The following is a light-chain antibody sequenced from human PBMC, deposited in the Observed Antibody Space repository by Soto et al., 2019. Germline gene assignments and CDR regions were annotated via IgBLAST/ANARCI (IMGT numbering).Light chain of an antibody. J-gene: IGLJ2*01. CDR3: VAWDDSLNGYVV. CDR2: SNN. CDR1: SSNIGSNT. Sequence: QSVRTHPPSASGTPGQRVTISCSGSSSNIGSNTVNWYQQLPGTAPKLVIYSNNQRPSGVPDRFSGSKSGTSASLAISGLQSEDEADYYCVAWDDSLNGYVVFGGGTKVTVL. V-gene: IGLV1-44*01.